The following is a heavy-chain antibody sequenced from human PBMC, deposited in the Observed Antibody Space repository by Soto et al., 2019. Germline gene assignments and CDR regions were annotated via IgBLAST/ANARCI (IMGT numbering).Heavy chain of an antibody. CDR1: GFTFSDYA. Sequence: VQLVESGGGVVQPGRSLRLSCAASGFTFSDYAMHWVRQPPGKGLEWVAVVSHDGRNTHYADSVKGRFTISRDSSKNTVSLEMTSLRPEDTAVYYCAKGGRQWLVTSDFNYWGQGALVTVSS. D-gene: IGHD6-19*01. CDR2: VSHDGRNT. J-gene: IGHJ4*02. V-gene: IGHV3-30*18. CDR3: AKGGRQWLVTSDFNY.